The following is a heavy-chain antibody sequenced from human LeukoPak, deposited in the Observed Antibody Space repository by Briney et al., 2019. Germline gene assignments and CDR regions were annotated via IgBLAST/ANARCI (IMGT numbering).Heavy chain of an antibody. Sequence: PGGSLRLSCAASGFTFSSYWMSWVRQAPGKGLEWVANIKQDGSEKYYVDSVKGRFTISRDNAKNSLYLQMNSLRAEDTAVYYCARGSIQLRNRYYFDYWGQGTLVTVSS. D-gene: IGHD5-18*01. CDR1: GFTFSSYW. CDR2: IKQDGSEK. J-gene: IGHJ4*02. CDR3: ARGSIQLRNRYYFDY. V-gene: IGHV3-7*01.